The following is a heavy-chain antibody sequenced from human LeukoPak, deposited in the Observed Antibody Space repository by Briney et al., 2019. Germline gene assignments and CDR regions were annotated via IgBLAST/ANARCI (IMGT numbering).Heavy chain of an antibody. J-gene: IGHJ4*02. CDR1: GGSISSYY. V-gene: IGHV4-59*01. CDR3: ARGRGGYSSSWYSGFDY. CDR2: IYYSGST. D-gene: IGHD6-13*01. Sequence: PSETLSLTCTVSGGSISSYYWSWIRQPPGKGLEGIGYIYYSGSTNYNPSLKSRVTISVDTSKNQFSLKLSSVTAADTAVYYCARGRGGYSSSWYSGFDYWGQGTLVTVSS.